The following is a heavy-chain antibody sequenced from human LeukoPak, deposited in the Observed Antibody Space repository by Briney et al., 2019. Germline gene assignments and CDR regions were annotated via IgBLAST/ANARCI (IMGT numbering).Heavy chain of an antibody. CDR2: IIPIFGTA. CDR1: GGTFSSYA. CDR3: ARERESGSYHFDY. V-gene: IGHV1-69*05. Sequence: SVKVSCKASGGTFSSYAISWVRQAPGQGLEWMGGIIPIFGTANYAQKFQGRATITTDESTSTAYMELSSLRSEDTAVYYCARERESGSYHFDYWGQGTLVTVSS. J-gene: IGHJ4*02. D-gene: IGHD1-26*01.